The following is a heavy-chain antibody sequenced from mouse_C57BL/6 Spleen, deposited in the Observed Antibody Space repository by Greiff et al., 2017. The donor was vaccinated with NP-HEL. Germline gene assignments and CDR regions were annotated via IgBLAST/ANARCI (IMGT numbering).Heavy chain of an antibody. Sequence: EVKLVESGGGLVKPGGSLKLSCAASGFTFSDYGMHWVRQAPEKGLEWVAYISSGSSTIYYADTVKGRFTFSRDNAKNTLFLQMTSLRSEDTAVYYCARDFLGPLFGYWGQGTTLTVSS. CDR3: ARDFLGPLFGY. CDR2: ISSGSSTI. D-gene: IGHD4-1*01. V-gene: IGHV5-17*01. J-gene: IGHJ2*01. CDR1: GFTFSDYG.